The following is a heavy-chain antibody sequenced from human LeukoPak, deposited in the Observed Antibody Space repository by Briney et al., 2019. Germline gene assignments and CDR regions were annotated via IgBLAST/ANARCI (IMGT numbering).Heavy chain of an antibody. J-gene: IGHJ4*02. V-gene: IGHV4-39*07. D-gene: IGHD5-18*01. Sequence: SETLSLTCTVSGGSISSSSYYWGWIRQPPGKGLEWIGNIYYSGSTYYNPSLKSRVTISVDTSKNQFSLKLSSVTAADTAVYYCARVGSWIQLWFYIDYWGQGTLVTVSS. CDR1: GGSISSSSYY. CDR3: ARVGSWIQLWFYIDY. CDR2: IYYSGST.